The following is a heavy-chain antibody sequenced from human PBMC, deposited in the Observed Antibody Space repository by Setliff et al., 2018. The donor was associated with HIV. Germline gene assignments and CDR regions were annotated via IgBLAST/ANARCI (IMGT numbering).Heavy chain of an antibody. CDR1: GFTFSSYW. V-gene: IGHV3-7*01. CDR3: ARQLALKGDFDC. J-gene: IGHJ4*02. CDR2: IKHDGSEK. Sequence: PGGSLRLSCAASGFTFSSYWMSWVRQAPGKGLEWVANIKHDGSEKYFVDSVKGRFTISRDNAKNLLCLQMNSLRAEDTALYYCARQLALKGDFDCWGQGTLVTVSS. D-gene: IGHD6-6*01.